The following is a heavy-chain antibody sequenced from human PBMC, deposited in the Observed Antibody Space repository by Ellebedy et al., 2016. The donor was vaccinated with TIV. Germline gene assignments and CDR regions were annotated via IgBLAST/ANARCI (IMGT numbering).Heavy chain of an antibody. V-gene: IGHV3-53*01. CDR2: IYSGGST. J-gene: IGHJ4*02. CDR3: ARGALDGYSSSWSQGGVDY. CDR1: GFTVSSNY. D-gene: IGHD6-13*01. Sequence: GESLKISCAASGFTVSSNYMSWVRQAPGKGLEWVSVIYSGGSTYYADSVKGRFTISRDNSKNTLYLQMNSLRAEDTAVYYCARGALDGYSSSWSQGGVDYWGQGTLVTVSS.